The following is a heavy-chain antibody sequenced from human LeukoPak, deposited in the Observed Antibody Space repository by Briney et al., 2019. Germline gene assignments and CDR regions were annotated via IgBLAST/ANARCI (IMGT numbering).Heavy chain of an antibody. CDR3: ARKDGGRDGMDV. V-gene: IGHV1-2*02. CDR1: GYTFTDYY. Sequence: ASVKVSCRASGYTFTDYYMHWVRQAPAQGLEWMGWLNPNTLVTNYAQHFQGRVSMTWDTSISTGYMDLHSLTSDDTAVYYCARKDGGRDGMDVWGQGTTVTVSS. CDR2: LNPNTLVT. D-gene: IGHD2-15*01. J-gene: IGHJ6*02.